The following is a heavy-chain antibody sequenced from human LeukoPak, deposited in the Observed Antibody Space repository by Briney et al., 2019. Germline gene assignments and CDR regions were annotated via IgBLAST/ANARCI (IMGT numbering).Heavy chain of an antibody. V-gene: IGHV4-34*01. D-gene: IGHD3-22*01. CDR3: AHIRGVLREDDIGDYYGPAEYFQD. CDR2: INHSGST. J-gene: IGHJ1*01. CDR1: GGSFSGYY. Sequence: SETLSLTCAVYGGSFSGYYWSWIRQPPGKGLEWIGEINHSGSTNYNPSLKSRVTISVDTSKNQFSLKLSSVTAADTAVYFCAHIRGVLREDDIGDYYGPAEYFQDWGPGTLVTVSS.